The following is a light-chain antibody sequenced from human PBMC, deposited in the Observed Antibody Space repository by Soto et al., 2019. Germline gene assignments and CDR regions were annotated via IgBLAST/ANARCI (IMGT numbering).Light chain of an antibody. CDR3: QQYGSSGT. V-gene: IGKV3-20*01. Sequence: EIVLTQSPVTLSFSPGQTATLSCRASQSVSSNYLAWYQQKPGQAPRLLMYDASSRATGIPDRFSGSASDTDFTLTISRLEPEDFAVYDCQQYGSSGTVGQGTTLDIK. CDR2: DAS. J-gene: IGKJ1*01. CDR1: QSVSSNY.